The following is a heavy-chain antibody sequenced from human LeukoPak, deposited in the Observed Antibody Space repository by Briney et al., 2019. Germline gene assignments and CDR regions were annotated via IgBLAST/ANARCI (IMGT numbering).Heavy chain of an antibody. D-gene: IGHD2-2*01. Sequence: PSETLSLTCTVSGGSISSYYWSWIRRPPGKGLEWIGYIYYSGSTNYNPSLKSRVTISVDTSKNQFSLKLSSVTAADTAVYYCASSQEGYCSSTSCLHAFDIWGQGTMVTVSS. V-gene: IGHV4-59*01. J-gene: IGHJ3*02. CDR3: ASSQEGYCSSTSCLHAFDI. CDR2: IYYSGST. CDR1: GGSISSYY.